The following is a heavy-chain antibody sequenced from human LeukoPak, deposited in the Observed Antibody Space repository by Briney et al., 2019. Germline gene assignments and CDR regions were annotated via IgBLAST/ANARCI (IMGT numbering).Heavy chain of an antibody. J-gene: IGHJ4*02. CDR1: GFTVSSKY. CDR2: INHSGST. D-gene: IGHD3-16*02. CDR3: ARLWGSYRPFDY. V-gene: IGHV4-34*01. Sequence: GSLRLSCAASGFTVSSKYMSWIRQPPGKGLEWIGEINHSGSTNYNPSLKSRVTISVDTSKNQFSLKLSSVTAADTAVYYCARLWGSYRPFDYWGQGTLVTVSS.